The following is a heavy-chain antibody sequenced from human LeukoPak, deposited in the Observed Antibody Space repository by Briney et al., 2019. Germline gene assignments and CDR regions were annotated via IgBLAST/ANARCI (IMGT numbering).Heavy chain of an antibody. J-gene: IGHJ4*02. CDR2: IKQDGSEK. CDR1: GFIFSSYW. CDR3: AREVWQQLATFDY. D-gene: IGHD6-13*01. V-gene: IGHV3-7*01. Sequence: GGSLRLSCAASGFIFSSYWMSWVRQAPGKGLEWVANIKQDGSEKYYVDSVKGRFTIPRDNAKNSLYLQMNSLRAEDTAVYYCAREVWQQLATFDYWGQGTLVTVSS.